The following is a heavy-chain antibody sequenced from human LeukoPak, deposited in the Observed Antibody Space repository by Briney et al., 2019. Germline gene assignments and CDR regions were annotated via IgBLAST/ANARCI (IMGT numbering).Heavy chain of an antibody. CDR2: IYTSGST. J-gene: IGHJ3*02. CDR3: ARDGSGYDPDAFDI. CDR1: GGSISSGSYY. D-gene: IGHD5-12*01. Sequence: PSETLSLTCTVSGGSISSGSYYWSWIRQPAGKGLEWIGRIYTSGSTNYNPSLKSRVTISVDTSKNQFSLKLSSVIAADTAVYYCARDGSGYDPDAFDIWGQGTMVTVSS. V-gene: IGHV4-61*02.